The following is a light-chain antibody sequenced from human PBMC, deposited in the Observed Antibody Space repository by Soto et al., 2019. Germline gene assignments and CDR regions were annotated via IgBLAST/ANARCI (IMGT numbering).Light chain of an antibody. CDR3: SSYAGSDNFVL. CDR1: SSDVGGYNF. J-gene: IGLJ2*01. V-gene: IGLV2-8*01. CDR2: EVI. Sequence: QSVLSQPPSASGSPGQSVTISCTGSSSDVGGYNFVSWYQHLPGKAPKLMIYEVIQRPSGVPDRFSGSKSGNTASLTVSRLQAEDEADYYCSSYAGSDNFVLFGGGTKLTVL.